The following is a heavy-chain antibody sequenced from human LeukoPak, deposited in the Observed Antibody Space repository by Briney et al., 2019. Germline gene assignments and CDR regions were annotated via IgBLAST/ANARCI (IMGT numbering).Heavy chain of an antibody. CDR3: ARDAHRGYCSSTSCYDVY. J-gene: IGHJ4*02. CDR2: INPNSGGT. D-gene: IGHD2-2*01. Sequence: ASVKVSCKASGYTFTGYYMHWVRQAPGQGLEWMGWINPNSGGTNYAQKFQGRVTMTRDTSISTAYMELSRLRSDDTAVYYCARDAHRGYCSSTSCYDVYWGQGTLVTVSS. CDR1: GYTFTGYY. V-gene: IGHV1-2*02.